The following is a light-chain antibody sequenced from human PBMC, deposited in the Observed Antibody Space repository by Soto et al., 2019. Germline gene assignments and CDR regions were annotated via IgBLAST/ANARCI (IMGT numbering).Light chain of an antibody. CDR2: YDS. CDR3: QVWDSSSDHYV. J-gene: IGLJ1*01. V-gene: IGLV3-21*04. Sequence: SYELTQPPSVSVAPGKTARITCGGNNIGSKSVHWYQQKPGQAPVLVIYYDSDRPSGIPERFSGSNSGNTATLTISRVEAGDEDDYYCQVWDSSSDHYVFGNGTKVTVL. CDR1: NIGSKS.